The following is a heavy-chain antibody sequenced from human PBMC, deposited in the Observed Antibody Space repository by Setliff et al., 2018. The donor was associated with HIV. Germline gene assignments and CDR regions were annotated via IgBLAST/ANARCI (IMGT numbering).Heavy chain of an antibody. Sequence: SETLSLTCTVSGGSIGSTDYYWGWIRQPPGKGLEWIGTIDYSGNTYYNPSLKSRVTISVDTSKNQFSLKLSSVTAADTAVYYCARAPFYYGSGSYQTFDYWGQGTLVTVSS. CDR3: ARAPFYYGSGSYQTFDY. CDR1: GGSIGSTDYY. V-gene: IGHV4-39*07. CDR2: IDYSGNT. J-gene: IGHJ4*02. D-gene: IGHD3-10*01.